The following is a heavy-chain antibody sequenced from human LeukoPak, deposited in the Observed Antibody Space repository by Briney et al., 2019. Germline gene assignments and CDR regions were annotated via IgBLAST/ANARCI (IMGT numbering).Heavy chain of an antibody. CDR1: GFTFSTYA. CDR2: ISGSGGSS. CDR3: AKDGTLRFLEWLLHFDF. Sequence: PGGSLRLSCAASGFTFSTYAMNWVRQAPGKGLEWVSGISGSGGSSYYADSLKGRFTISRDNSKNTLYLQMNSLRAEDTPVYYCAKDGTLRFLEWLLHFDFWGQGTLVTVSS. D-gene: IGHD3-3*01. J-gene: IGHJ4*02. V-gene: IGHV3-23*01.